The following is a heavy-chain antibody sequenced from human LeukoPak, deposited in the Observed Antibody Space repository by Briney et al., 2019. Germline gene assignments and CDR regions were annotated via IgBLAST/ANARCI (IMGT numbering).Heavy chain of an antibody. Sequence: GGSLRLSCAASGFTFSSYSMNWVRQAPGKGLEWVSSISSSSSYIYYADSVKGRFTISRDNAKNSLYLQMNSLRAEDTAVYYCARDLVLMAGFDYRGQGTLVTVSS. D-gene: IGHD2-8*02. CDR2: ISSSSSYI. CDR3: ARDLVLMAGFDY. J-gene: IGHJ4*02. V-gene: IGHV3-21*01. CDR1: GFTFSSYS.